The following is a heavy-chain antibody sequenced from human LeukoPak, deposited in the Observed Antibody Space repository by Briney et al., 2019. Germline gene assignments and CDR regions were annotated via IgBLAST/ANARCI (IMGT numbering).Heavy chain of an antibody. V-gene: IGHV3-74*01. CDR3: AREWDLPGAYYMDV. Sequence: GGSLRLSCAASEFTFSSYWMHWVRQAPGKGLVWVSRISRDGSNTFYADSAKGRFTIYRDNAKHTLYLQMNSLRGDATAVYYCAREWDLPGAYYMDVWGKGTTVTVSS. J-gene: IGHJ6*03. CDR2: ISRDGSNT. D-gene: IGHD1-26*01. CDR1: EFTFSSYW.